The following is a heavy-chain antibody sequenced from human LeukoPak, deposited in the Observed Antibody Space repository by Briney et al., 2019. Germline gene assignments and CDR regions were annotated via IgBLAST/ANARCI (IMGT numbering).Heavy chain of an antibody. CDR1: GFTFSSYW. CDR2: INSDGGST. V-gene: IGHV3-74*01. D-gene: IGHD3-22*01. CDR3: ARGALYYDSSGHIDY. Sequence: GGSLRLSCAASGFTFSSYWMHWVRQAPGKGLVWVSRINSDGGSTSYADSVKGRFTISRDNAKNTLYLQMNSLRAEDTAVYYCARGALYYDSSGHIDYWGQGTLVTVSS. J-gene: IGHJ4*02.